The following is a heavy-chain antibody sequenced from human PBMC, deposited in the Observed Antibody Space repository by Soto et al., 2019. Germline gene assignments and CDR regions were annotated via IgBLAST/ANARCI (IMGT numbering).Heavy chain of an antibody. CDR3: ARDSGYSISIYYYGMDV. J-gene: IGHJ6*02. Sequence: SVTGSCKASGGTFSSYAIGWVRQAPGQGLEWMGGIIPIFGTANYAQKFQGRVTITADESTSTAYMELSSLRSEDTAVYYCARDSGYSISIYYYGMDVWGQGTTVTVSS. V-gene: IGHV1-69*13. D-gene: IGHD6-13*01. CDR1: GGTFSSYA. CDR2: IIPIFGTA.